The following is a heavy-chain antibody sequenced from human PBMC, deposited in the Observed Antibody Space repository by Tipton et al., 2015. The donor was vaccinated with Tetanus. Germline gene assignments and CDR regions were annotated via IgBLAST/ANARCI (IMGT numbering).Heavy chain of an antibody. CDR1: GGSFSGNY. J-gene: IGHJ3*01. CDR3: ARGGRDAYNNPLGAFDV. D-gene: IGHD5-24*01. V-gene: IGHV4-34*01. CDR2: INHRGST. Sequence: TLSLTCAVYGGSFSGNYWSWIRQPPGKGLEWIGEINHRGSTMYNPSLMSRVAISGDTSKNQFSLNLTSLTAADTAVYYCARGGRDAYNNPLGAFDVWGRGTTVTVSS.